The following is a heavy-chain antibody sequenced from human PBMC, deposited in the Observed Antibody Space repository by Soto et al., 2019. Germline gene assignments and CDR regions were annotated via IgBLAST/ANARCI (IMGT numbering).Heavy chain of an antibody. V-gene: IGHV1-69*12. CDR3: XXXXXXXXXXVSPRACCMDV. J-gene: IGHJ6*02. CDR1: GGTFSHSA. Sequence: QVQLVQSGAEVKKPGSSVKVSCKASGGTFSHSAISWVRQAPGQGLEWMGGIIPIFGTANYAQKFQGRVTITADESTTTAYMDLSSLRSEDXAVYXXXXXXXXXXXXVSPRACCMDVWGQGTTVTVSS. CDR2: IIPIFGTA. D-gene: IGHD2-15*01.